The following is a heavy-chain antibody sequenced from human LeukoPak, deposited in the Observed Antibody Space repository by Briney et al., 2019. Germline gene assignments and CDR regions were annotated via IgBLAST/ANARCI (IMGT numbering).Heavy chain of an antibody. V-gene: IGHV4-4*07. CDR2: VYTSGST. CDR1: GGSINNYY. Sequence: SETLSLTCTVSGGSINNYYWSWIRQPAGKGLEWIGRVYTSGSTNYNPSLKSRVTMSVDTSKNQFSLKMSSVTAADTAVYYCARVAVLGFGHAFDIWGQGTMVTVSS. CDR3: ARVAVLGFGHAFDI. J-gene: IGHJ3*02. D-gene: IGHD2-8*02.